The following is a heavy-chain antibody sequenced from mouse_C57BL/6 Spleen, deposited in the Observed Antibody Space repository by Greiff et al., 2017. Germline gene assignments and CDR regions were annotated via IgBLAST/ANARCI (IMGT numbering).Heavy chain of an antibody. CDR2: FYPGSGSI. CDR3: ARHEEQVYAMDY. J-gene: IGHJ4*01. CDR1: GYTFPEYT. Sequence: VKLQQSGAELVKPGASVKLSCKASGYTFPEYTIHWVKQRSGQGLEWIGWFYPGSGSIKYNEKFKDKATLTADKSSSTVYMERSRLTSEDSAVYFCARHEEQVYAMDYWGQGTSVTVSS. V-gene: IGHV1-62-2*01.